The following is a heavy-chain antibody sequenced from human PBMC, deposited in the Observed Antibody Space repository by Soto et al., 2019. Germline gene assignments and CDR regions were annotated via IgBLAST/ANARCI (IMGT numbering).Heavy chain of an antibody. Sequence: GGSLRLSCVASGSIFSGHSFSWVRQAPGKGLEWVSSISIVPNSMYYADSVKGRFTISRDNAKNTMYLEMDSLRVEDTAVYFCARELQSSTEGHWGKGTLVTVFS. CDR1: GSIFSGHS. D-gene: IGHD6-6*01. CDR3: ARELQSSTEGH. V-gene: IGHV3-21*06. CDR2: ISIVPNSM. J-gene: IGHJ4*02.